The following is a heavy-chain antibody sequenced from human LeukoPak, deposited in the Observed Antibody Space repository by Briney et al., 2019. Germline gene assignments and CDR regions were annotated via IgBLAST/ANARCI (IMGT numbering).Heavy chain of an antibody. CDR2: IYSGGST. D-gene: IGHD5-18*01. V-gene: IGHV3-53*01. Sequence: GGSLRLSCAASGFTVGSNYMSWVRQAPGKGLEWVSVIYSGGSTYYADSVKGRFTISRDNSKNTLYLQMNSLRAEDTAVYYCARDFRQLGNDYWGQGTLVTVSS. CDR3: ARDFRQLGNDY. CDR1: GFTVGSNY. J-gene: IGHJ4*02.